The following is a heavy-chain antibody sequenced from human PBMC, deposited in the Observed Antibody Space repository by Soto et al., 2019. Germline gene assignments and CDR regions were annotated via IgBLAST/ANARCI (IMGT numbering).Heavy chain of an antibody. CDR1: GGSISSYY. CDR2: IYTSGST. Sequence: LSLTCTVSGGSISSYYWSWIRQPAGKGLEWIGRIYTSGSTNYNPSLKSRVTMSVDTSKNQFSLKLSSVTAADTAVYYCAREVHCSGGSCSQDDAFDIWGQGTMVTVSS. D-gene: IGHD2-15*01. J-gene: IGHJ3*02. CDR3: AREVHCSGGSCSQDDAFDI. V-gene: IGHV4-4*07.